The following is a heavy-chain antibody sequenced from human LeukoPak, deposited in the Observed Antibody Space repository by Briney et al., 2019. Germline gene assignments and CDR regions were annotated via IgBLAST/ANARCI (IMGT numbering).Heavy chain of an antibody. J-gene: IGHJ4*02. CDR1: GGTFSSYA. Sequence: SVKVSCKASGGTFSSYAINWVRQAPGQGLEWMGGIIPMYGATDYAQKFQGRVMITADESTSIVYMELSSLGSEDTAVYYCARGPSTMSRGSGYTYGYLDFWGQGILVTVSS. CDR2: IIPMYGAT. V-gene: IGHV1-69*13. CDR3: ARGPSTMSRGSGYTYGYLDF. D-gene: IGHD5-18*01.